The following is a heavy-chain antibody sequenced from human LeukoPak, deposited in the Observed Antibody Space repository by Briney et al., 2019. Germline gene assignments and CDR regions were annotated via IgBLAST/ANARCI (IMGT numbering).Heavy chain of an antibody. CDR1: GFTFSSYA. V-gene: IGHV3-21*04. Sequence: GGSLRLSCAASGFTFSSYAMSWVRQAPGKGLEWVSAISSSGSTIYYAGSVKGRFTISRDNAKNSLYLQMNSLRAEDTAVYYCARDTGGYYDSSGYFGFDPWGQGTLVTVSS. CDR3: ARDTGGYYDSSGYFGFDP. D-gene: IGHD3-22*01. J-gene: IGHJ5*02. CDR2: ISSSGSTI.